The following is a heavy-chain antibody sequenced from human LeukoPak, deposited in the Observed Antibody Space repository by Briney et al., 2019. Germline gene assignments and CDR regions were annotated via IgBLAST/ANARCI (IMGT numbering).Heavy chain of an antibody. Sequence: GGSLRLSCAASGFTFSSYWMNWVRQAPGKGLVWVSRIASDGSSTTYADSVKGRLSISRDNAKNTLYLQMNSLRVEDTAVYYCARGRPHGNDYWGQGTLVTVSS. J-gene: IGHJ4*02. CDR1: GFTFSSYW. CDR2: IASDGSST. V-gene: IGHV3-74*01. D-gene: IGHD4-23*01. CDR3: ARGRPHGNDY.